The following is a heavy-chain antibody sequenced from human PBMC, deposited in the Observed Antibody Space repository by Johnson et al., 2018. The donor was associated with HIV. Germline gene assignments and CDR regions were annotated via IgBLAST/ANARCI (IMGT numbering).Heavy chain of an antibody. CDR3: TTGVDTAMYAFDI. CDR1: GFSVSSKY. D-gene: IGHD5-18*01. J-gene: IGHJ3*02. V-gene: IGHV3-66*01. Sequence: VQLVESGGGLVQPGGSLRLSCAASGFSVSSKYMSWVRQAPGKGLEWVSVIYSGGSTFYADSVKGRFTISRDNSGNTLYLQMSSLKTEDTAVYYCTTGVDTAMYAFDIWGQGTMVTVSS. CDR2: IYSGGST.